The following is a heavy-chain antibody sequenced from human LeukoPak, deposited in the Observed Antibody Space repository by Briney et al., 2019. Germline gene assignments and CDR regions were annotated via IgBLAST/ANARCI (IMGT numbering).Heavy chain of an antibody. CDR3: AREGYGGFDVLGAY. J-gene: IGHJ4*02. Sequence: SETLSLTCTVSGGSISSYYWCWIRQPAGKGLEWIGRIYTSGSTNYNPSLKSRVTMSVDTSKNQFSLKLTSVTAADTAVYYCAREGYGGFDVLGAYWGQGTLVTVSS. CDR2: IYTSGST. D-gene: IGHD5-12*01. CDR1: GGSISSYY. V-gene: IGHV4-4*07.